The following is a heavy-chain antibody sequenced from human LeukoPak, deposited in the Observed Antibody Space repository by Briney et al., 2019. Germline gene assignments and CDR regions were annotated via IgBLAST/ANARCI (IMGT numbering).Heavy chain of an antibody. CDR3: ARDRSLHQYSGSFNSDY. CDR1: GFTFSSHW. V-gene: IGHV3-7*01. Sequence: PGGSLRLSCAASGFTFSSHWMSWVRQAPGKGLEWVANIKQDESEKYYVDSVKGRFTISRDNAKNSLYLQMNSLRAEDTAVYYCARDRSLHQYSGSFNSDYWGQGTLVTVSS. CDR2: IKQDESEK. J-gene: IGHJ4*02. D-gene: IGHD1-26*01.